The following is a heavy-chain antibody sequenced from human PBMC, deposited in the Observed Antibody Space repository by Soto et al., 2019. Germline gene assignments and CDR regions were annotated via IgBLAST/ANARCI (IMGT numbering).Heavy chain of an antibody. CDR2: INAGNGNT. Sequence: QVQLVQSGAEVKKPGASVKVSCKASGYTFTSYAMHWVRQAPGQRLEWMGWINAGNGNTKYSQKFQGRVTITRDTSASTAYMELSSLRSEDTAVYYCARVTASHFYYYYGMDVWGQGTTVTVSS. CDR1: GYTFTSYA. J-gene: IGHJ6*02. CDR3: ARVTASHFYYYYGMDV. D-gene: IGHD2-21*02. V-gene: IGHV1-3*01.